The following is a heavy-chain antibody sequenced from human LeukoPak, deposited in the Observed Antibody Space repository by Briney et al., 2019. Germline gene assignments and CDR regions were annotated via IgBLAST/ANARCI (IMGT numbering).Heavy chain of an antibody. Sequence: ASVKVSCKASGYSFTSNYIRWVRQAPGQGLEWMGMIYPRDGSTSYAQKLQGRVTVTRDTSTSTVHMELSGLRSEDTAVYYCARDQEAFDYWGQGTLVTVSS. CDR1: GYSFTSNY. V-gene: IGHV1-46*01. CDR2: IYPRDGST. CDR3: ARDQEAFDY. J-gene: IGHJ4*02.